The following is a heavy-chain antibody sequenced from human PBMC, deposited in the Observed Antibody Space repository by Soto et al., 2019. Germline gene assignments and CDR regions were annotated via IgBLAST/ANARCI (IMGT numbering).Heavy chain of an antibody. J-gene: IGHJ4*02. CDR2: ISSSSITI. Sequence: GGSLRLSCAASGFTFSSYSMNWVRQAPGKGLEWVSYISSSSITIYYADSVKGRFTISRDNAKNSLYLQMNSLRAEDTAVYYCARDTDYDIRFGGDGGIDYWGQGTLVTVSS. CDR1: GFTFSSYS. CDR3: ARDTDYDIRFGGDGGIDY. D-gene: IGHD3-16*01. V-gene: IGHV3-48*04.